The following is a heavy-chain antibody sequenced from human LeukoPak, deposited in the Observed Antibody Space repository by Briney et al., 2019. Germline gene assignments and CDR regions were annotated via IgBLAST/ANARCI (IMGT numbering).Heavy chain of an antibody. V-gene: IGHV3-7*01. CDR2: IRQDGGLK. CDR1: GFTFSSYW. Sequence: PGGSLRLSCTASGFTFSSYWMSWVRQAPGKGLEWVASIRQDGGLKHYVDSVKGRFTISRDNAENSLYLQMNSLRAEDTAVYYCAREIVGAIKSYFDYWGQGTLVTVSS. CDR3: AREIVGAIKSYFDY. D-gene: IGHD1-26*01. J-gene: IGHJ4*02.